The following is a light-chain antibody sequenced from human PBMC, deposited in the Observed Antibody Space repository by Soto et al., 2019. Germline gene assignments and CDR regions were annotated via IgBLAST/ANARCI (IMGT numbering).Light chain of an antibody. V-gene: IGLV2-14*01. Sequence: QSLRTQPASLSGSPGQSITISCTGTSSDVGGYNYVSWYQQHPGKAPKLMIYEVSNRPSGVSNRFSGSKSGNTASLTISGLQAEDEADYYCSSYTSSSTLVFGTGTKVTVL. CDR1: SSDVGGYNY. CDR2: EVS. J-gene: IGLJ1*01. CDR3: SSYTSSSTLV.